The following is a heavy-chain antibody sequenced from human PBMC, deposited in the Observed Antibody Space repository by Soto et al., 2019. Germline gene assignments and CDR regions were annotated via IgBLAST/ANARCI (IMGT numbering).Heavy chain of an antibody. V-gene: IGHV3-33*01. J-gene: IGHJ5*02. Sequence: QVQLVESGGGVVQPGRSLRLSCAASGFTFSSYGMHWVRQAPGKGLEWVAVIWYDGSNKYYPDSVKGRFTISRDNSKNTLYLQMNCLRAEDTAVYYCARDNSSSWYGQTNWFDPWGQGTLVTVSS. CDR1: GFTFSSYG. CDR3: ARDNSSSWYGQTNWFDP. CDR2: IWYDGSNK. D-gene: IGHD6-13*01.